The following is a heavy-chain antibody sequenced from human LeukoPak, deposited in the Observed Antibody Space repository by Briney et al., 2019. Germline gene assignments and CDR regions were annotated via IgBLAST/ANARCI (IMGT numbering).Heavy chain of an antibody. J-gene: IGHJ3*01. V-gene: IGHV4-59*01. CDR2: IYYSGFT. CDR3: ARARYAEDAFDV. Sequence: SETLSLTCTVSGGSIRSYYWSWIRQPPGKGLEWIGSIYYSGFTNSNPSLKSRVTVSLDTSKNHFSLRLSSVTAADTAIYYCARARYAEDAFDVWGQGTMVTVSS. D-gene: IGHD4-17*01. CDR1: GGSIRSYY.